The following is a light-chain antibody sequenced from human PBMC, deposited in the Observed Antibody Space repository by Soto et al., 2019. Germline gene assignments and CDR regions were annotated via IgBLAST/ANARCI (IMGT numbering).Light chain of an antibody. J-gene: IGLJ1*01. V-gene: IGLV2-14*01. CDR1: SSDVGGYNL. CDR3: SSYTSSSTLYV. Sequence: QSALTQPPSASGSPGQSVTISCTGTSSDVGGYNLVSWYQQHPGKAPKLMIYEVSNRPSGVSNRFSGSKSGDTASLTISGLHAEDEADYYCSSYTSSSTLYVFGTGTKLTVL. CDR2: EVS.